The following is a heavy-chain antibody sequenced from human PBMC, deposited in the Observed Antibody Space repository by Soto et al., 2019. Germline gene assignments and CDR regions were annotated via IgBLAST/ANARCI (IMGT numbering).Heavy chain of an antibody. CDR3: QGGDF. CDR1: GGSFRGYF. Sequence: SETLSLTCAVSGGSFRGYFWSWIRQPPDKGLEWIGEINDSGSTDYNPSFKSRLTISVDTSKSQISLTLTSVTAADSAVYYCQGGDFWGQGTRVTVSS. V-gene: IGHV4-34*01. D-gene: IGHD3-16*01. CDR2: INDSGST. J-gene: IGHJ4*02.